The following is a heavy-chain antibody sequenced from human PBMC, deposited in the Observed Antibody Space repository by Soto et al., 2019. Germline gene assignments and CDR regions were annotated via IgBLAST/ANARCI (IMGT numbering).Heavy chain of an antibody. D-gene: IGHD1-26*01. CDR3: ARVSGSYYYGMDV. CDR1: GGAISSSNW. CDR2: IYHSGST. J-gene: IGHJ6*02. Sequence: QVQLQESGPGLVKPSGTLSLTCAVSGGAISSSNWWRWVRQPPGKGLAWIGEIYHSGSTNYNPSRKSRVTISVDTPTNLFSLKLSSVTAADTAVYCCARVSGSYYYGMDVCGQGTTVSVAS. V-gene: IGHV4-4*01.